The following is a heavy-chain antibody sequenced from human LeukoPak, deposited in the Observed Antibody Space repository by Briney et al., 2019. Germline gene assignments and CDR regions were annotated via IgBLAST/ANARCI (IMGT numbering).Heavy chain of an antibody. D-gene: IGHD5-18*01. J-gene: IGHJ3*02. V-gene: IGHV3-74*01. Sequence: GGSLRLSCAASGFTFSSYWMHWVRQAPGKGLVWVSRINSDGSSTSYADSVRGRFTISRDNAKNTLYLQMNSLRAEDTAVYYCARDSYTAMGDAFDIWGQGTMVTVSS. CDR1: GFTFSSYW. CDR2: INSDGSST. CDR3: ARDSYTAMGDAFDI.